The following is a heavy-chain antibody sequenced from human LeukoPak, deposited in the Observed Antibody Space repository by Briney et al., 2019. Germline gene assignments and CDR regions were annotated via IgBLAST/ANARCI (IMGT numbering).Heavy chain of an antibody. CDR3: AREYKGSGSYRPGYYYYYYMDV. J-gene: IGHJ6*03. Sequence: ASVTLSFTASGYTFTVYYMHWVRQAPGQGLEWMGWINPNSGGTNYAQKFQGRVTMTRDTSISTAYMELSRLRSDDTAVYYCAREYKGSGSYRPGYYYYYYMDVWGKGTTVTISS. CDR1: GYTFTVYY. V-gene: IGHV1-2*02. D-gene: IGHD3-10*01. CDR2: INPNSGGT.